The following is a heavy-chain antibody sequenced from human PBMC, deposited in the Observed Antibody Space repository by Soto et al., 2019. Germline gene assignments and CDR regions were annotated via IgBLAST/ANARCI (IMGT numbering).Heavy chain of an antibody. CDR2: IIPIFGTA. CDR3: ARGSEARRGNLNWFDP. J-gene: IGHJ5*02. V-gene: IGHV1-69*13. Sequence: GASVKVSCKASGGTFSSCAISWVRQAPGQGLEWMGGIIPIFGTANYAQKFQGRVTITADESTSTAYMELSSLRSEDTAVYYCARGSEARRGNLNWFDPWGQGTLVTVSS. D-gene: IGHD1-26*01. CDR1: GGTFSSCA.